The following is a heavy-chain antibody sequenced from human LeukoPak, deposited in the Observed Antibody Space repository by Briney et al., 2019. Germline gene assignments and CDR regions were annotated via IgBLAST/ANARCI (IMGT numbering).Heavy chain of an antibody. J-gene: IGHJ5*02. CDR1: GYSFTNYW. CDR3: ARHGTLIAAVPGLDWFDP. Sequence: GESLKISCKGSGYSFTNYWIGWVRQMPGKGLEWMAIIHPRDSDTRYSPSFQGQVTISADKSISTAYLQWSSLKASDTAMYYCARHGTLIAAVPGLDWFDPWGQGTLVTVSS. V-gene: IGHV5-51*01. D-gene: IGHD6-13*01. CDR2: IHPRDSDT.